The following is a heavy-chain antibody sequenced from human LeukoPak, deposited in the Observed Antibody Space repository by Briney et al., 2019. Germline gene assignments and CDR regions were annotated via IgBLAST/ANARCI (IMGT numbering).Heavy chain of an antibody. CDR2: IYHSGST. Sequence: SQTLSLTCAVSGGSISSGGYSWSWIRQPPGKGLEWIGYIYHSGSTYYNPSLKSRVTISVDRSKNQFSLKLSSVTAADTAVYYCARVTDGYNYGKASDYWGQGTLVTVSS. D-gene: IGHD5-12*01. CDR3: ARVTDGYNYGKASDY. V-gene: IGHV4-30-2*01. CDR1: GGSISSGGYS. J-gene: IGHJ4*02.